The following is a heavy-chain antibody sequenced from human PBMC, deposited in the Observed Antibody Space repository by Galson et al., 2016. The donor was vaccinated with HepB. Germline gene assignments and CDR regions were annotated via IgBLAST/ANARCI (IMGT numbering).Heavy chain of an antibody. CDR1: GFSFSDHY. Sequence: SLRLSCAASGFSFSDHYMDWVRQAPGNGLEWVGRIRKRSNGYTQEYGAAVKGRFSVARDDSENSMYLQMDSLKSEDTAVYYCASVTSFIRNVGTLDLWGRGTLVTVSS. D-gene: IGHD2/OR15-2a*01. CDR3: ASVTSFIRNVGTLDL. V-gene: IGHV3-72*01. J-gene: IGHJ3*01. CDR2: IRKRSNGYTQ.